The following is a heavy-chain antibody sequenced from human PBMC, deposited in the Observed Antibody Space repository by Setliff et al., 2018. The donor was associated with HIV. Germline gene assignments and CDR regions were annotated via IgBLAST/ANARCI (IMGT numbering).Heavy chain of an antibody. CDR1: GGSISSGSYY. J-gene: IGHJ5*02. CDR3: ARGRTQWPNYNYFDP. Sequence: SETLSLTCTVSGGSISSGSYYWSWIRQPAGKGLEWIGHIHTSGSTKYNPSLNSRVTLSVDRSKNQFSLKLSSVTAADTAVYYCARGRTQWPNYNYFDPWGLGTLVTVSS. D-gene: IGHD6-19*01. CDR2: IHTSGST. V-gene: IGHV4-61*09.